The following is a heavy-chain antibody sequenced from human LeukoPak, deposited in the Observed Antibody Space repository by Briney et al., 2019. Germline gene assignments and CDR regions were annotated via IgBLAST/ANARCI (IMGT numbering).Heavy chain of an antibody. V-gene: IGHV3-21*01. CDR3: ARGRGGTTTPYYFDS. D-gene: IGHD1-26*01. CDR2: ISTGSRYI. J-gene: IGHJ4*02. Sequence: PGGSLRLSCAASGFRLSDYDMNWVRQAPGKGLEWVSSISTGSRYIYYAYSVKGRFTISRDDAKNSLYLQMDYLRAEDTAVYYCARGRGGTTTPYYFDSWGQGALVTVSS. CDR1: GFRLSDYD.